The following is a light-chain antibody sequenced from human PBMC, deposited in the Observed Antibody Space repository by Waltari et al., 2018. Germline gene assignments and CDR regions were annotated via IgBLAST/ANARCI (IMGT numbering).Light chain of an antibody. CDR2: DAS. J-gene: IGKJ3*01. Sequence: EIVLTQSPGTLSLSPGERATLSCRASQNIRSNCLAWYQQKPGQAPRPLIYDASTRATCIPDRFSGSGSGTDFTLTISRLEPEDFAVYYCQQYGSSPFIFGPGTKVDIK. V-gene: IGKV3-20*01. CDR1: QNIRSNC. CDR3: QQYGSSPFI.